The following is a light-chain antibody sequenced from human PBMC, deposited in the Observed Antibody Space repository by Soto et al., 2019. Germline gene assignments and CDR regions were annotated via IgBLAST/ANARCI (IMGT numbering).Light chain of an antibody. Sequence: DIQMPQSPSTLSASVGDRVTITCRASQSISSWLAWYQQKPGKAPKLLIYDASSLESGVPSRFSGSGSGTEFTLTISSLQPDDGATYDCQQYNSYPWTFGQGTKVDIK. CDR2: DAS. CDR1: QSISSW. J-gene: IGKJ1*01. V-gene: IGKV1-5*01. CDR3: QQYNSYPWT.